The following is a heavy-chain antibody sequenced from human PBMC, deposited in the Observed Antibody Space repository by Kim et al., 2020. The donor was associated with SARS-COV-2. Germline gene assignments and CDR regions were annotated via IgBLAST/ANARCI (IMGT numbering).Heavy chain of an antibody. V-gene: IGHV1-3*01. Sequence: ASVKVSCKASGYTFINYAMHWVRQAPGQRPEWMGWINPANGDTRYSQNFRGRVTTTRDTSATTVYMELTALRSEDTAVYYCARGQFGSMSNNWFDSWGQGTLVTVSS. D-gene: IGHD3-10*01. CDR2: INPANGDT. CDR1: GYTFINYA. J-gene: IGHJ5*01. CDR3: ARGQFGSMSNNWFDS.